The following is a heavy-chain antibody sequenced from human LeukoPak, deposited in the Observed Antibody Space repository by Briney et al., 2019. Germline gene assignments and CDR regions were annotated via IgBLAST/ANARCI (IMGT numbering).Heavy chain of an antibody. Sequence: PGGSLRLSCAASGFTFSSYTMTWVRQAPGKGLEWVSDISGSGGSTYYTDSVKGRFTISRDNSKNTLYLQMNTLRAEDTAVYYCARVGDSSGYYYFDHWGQGTLVTVSS. CDR1: GFTFSSYT. CDR3: ARVGDSSGYYYFDH. D-gene: IGHD3-22*01. V-gene: IGHV3-23*01. J-gene: IGHJ4*02. CDR2: ISGSGGST.